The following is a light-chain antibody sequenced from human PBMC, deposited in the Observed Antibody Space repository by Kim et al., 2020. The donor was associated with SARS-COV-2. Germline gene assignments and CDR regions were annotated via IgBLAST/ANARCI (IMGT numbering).Light chain of an antibody. J-gene: IGKJ1*01. Sequence: DIQLTQSPSFLSASVGDRVTITCRASQGISSYLAWYQQKPGKAPKLLIYAASTLRSGVPSRFSGSRSGTEFTLTISSLQPEDFATYYCQQLNSYPRTFGQGTKVDIK. CDR1: QGISSY. CDR3: QQLNSYPRT. CDR2: AAS. V-gene: IGKV1-9*01.